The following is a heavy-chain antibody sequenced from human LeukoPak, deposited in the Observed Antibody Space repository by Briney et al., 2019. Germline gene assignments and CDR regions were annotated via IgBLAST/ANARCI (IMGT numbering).Heavy chain of an antibody. CDR2: ISSSSSTI. CDR1: GFTFSSYS. CDR3: ARDGTYSYGYYFDY. Sequence: GGSLRLSCAASGFTFSSYSMNWVRQAPGKGLEWVSYISSSSSTIYYADSVKGRFTISRDNAKNSLYLQMNSLRAEDTAVYYCARDGTYSYGYYFDYWGQGTLVTVSS. J-gene: IGHJ4*02. V-gene: IGHV3-48*01. D-gene: IGHD5-18*01.